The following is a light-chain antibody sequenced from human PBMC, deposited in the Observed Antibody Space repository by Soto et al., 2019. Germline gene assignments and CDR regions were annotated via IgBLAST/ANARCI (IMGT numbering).Light chain of an antibody. V-gene: IGKV3-20*01. CDR1: QIVSSSY. J-gene: IGKJ1*01. Sequence: EIVLTQSPGTLSLSPGARATLSCRASQIVSSSYLAWYQQKPGQAPRLLIYGASSSATGIPDRFRGSWSGTDFTLTISRLEPEDLSVYYGQHYGRSPTFGQGAKVEIK. CDR3: QHYGRSPT. CDR2: GAS.